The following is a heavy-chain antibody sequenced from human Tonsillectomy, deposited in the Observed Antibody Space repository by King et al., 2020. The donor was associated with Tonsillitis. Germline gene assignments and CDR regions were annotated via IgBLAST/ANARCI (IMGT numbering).Heavy chain of an antibody. CDR2: IYYSGST. V-gene: IGHV4-39*01. J-gene: IGHJ4*02. D-gene: IGHD1-26*01. Sequence: QLQESGPGLVKPSETLSLTCTVSGGSISSSRYYWGWIRQPPGKGLEWIGSIYYSGSTYYNPSLKSRVTISVDTSKNQFSLKLSSVTAADTAVYYCAGPGGGVGATYVYWGQGTLVTVSS. CDR3: AGPGGGVGATYVY. CDR1: GGSISSSRYY.